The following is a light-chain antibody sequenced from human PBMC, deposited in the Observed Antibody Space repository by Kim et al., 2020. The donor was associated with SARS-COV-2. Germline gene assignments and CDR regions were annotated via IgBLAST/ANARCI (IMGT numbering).Light chain of an antibody. CDR1: SSNIGSNT. V-gene: IGLV1-44*01. J-gene: IGLJ2*01. Sequence: QSVLTQPPSASGTPGPRFPISCSGSSSNIGSNTVNWYQQLPGTAPKLLIYSNNQRPSGVPDRFSGSKSGTSASLAISGLQSEDEADYYCAAWDDSLNGPVFGGGTQLTVL. CDR3: AAWDDSLNGPV. CDR2: SNN.